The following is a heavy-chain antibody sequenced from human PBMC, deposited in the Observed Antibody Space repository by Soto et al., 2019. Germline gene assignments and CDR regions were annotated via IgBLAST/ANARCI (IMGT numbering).Heavy chain of an antibody. CDR1: GGSISSGIYY. D-gene: IGHD5-12*01. Sequence: QVQLQESGPGLVKPSQTLSLTCTVSGGSISSGIYYWNWIRQHPGKGLEWIGYIYDSENTYYNPSLKSRVTISLDTSKNQFSLKLSSVTAADTAVYYCAREGYNCEIDQWGQGTLVTVSS. J-gene: IGHJ4*02. CDR3: AREGYNCEIDQ. CDR2: IYDSENT. V-gene: IGHV4-31*03.